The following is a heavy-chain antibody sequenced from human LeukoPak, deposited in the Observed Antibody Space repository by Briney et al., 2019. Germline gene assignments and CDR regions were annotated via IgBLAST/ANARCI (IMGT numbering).Heavy chain of an antibody. CDR1: GFXFSSSA. CDR3: ARVPAAVITIVTVFCFDY. Sequence: GGSLRLSCAASGFXFSSSAIHWVRQAPGKGLEWVAGISYDGSNKYYADTVKGRFTISRDNSKNTLYLQMNSLRAEDTAVYYCARVPAAVITIVTVFCFDYWGQGTLVTVSS. J-gene: IGHJ4*02. D-gene: IGHD3-22*01. V-gene: IGHV3-30-3*01. CDR2: ISYDGSNK.